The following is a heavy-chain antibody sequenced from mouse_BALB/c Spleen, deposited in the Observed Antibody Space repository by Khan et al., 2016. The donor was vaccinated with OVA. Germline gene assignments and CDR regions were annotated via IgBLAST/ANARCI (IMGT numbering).Heavy chain of an antibody. CDR1: GFTFTDYY. D-gene: IGHD1-2*01. J-gene: IGHJ3*01. CDR2: IRKKASGYTT. Sequence: EVELVESGGGLVQPGGSLRLSCATSGFTFTDYYMNWVRQPPGKALEWLGFIRKKASGYTTEYSPSVKGRFTISSDNSQSILYLQMNTLRAEDRGTCYCARVDYGYGFAYWSQGTLVTVSA. CDR3: ARVDYGYGFAY. V-gene: IGHV7-3*02.